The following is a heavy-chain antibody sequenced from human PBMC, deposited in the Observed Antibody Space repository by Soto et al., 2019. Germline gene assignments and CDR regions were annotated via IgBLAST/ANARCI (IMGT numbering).Heavy chain of an antibody. CDR1: GASVAGGSYY. Sequence: QVQLRESGPGLVKPSQTLSLTCSVSGASVAGGSYYWSWVRQPPGKGLEWIGYIPSRGRPFYNPSLTSRGTISADTSKNQLSLDGTSVTAAATAVYYCARDTYSGYDFGLWGQGTLVTVSS. D-gene: IGHD5-12*01. CDR3: ARDTYSGYDFGL. V-gene: IGHV4-30-4*01. J-gene: IGHJ5*02. CDR2: IPSRGRP.